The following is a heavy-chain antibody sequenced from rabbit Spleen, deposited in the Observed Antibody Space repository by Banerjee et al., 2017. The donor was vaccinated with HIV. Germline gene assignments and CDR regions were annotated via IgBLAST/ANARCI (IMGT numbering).Heavy chain of an antibody. CDR1: GFSFSSSDY. V-gene: IGHV1S40*01. D-gene: IGHD8-1*01. CDR3: ARDTVSSFSTYCMAL. J-gene: IGHJ6*01. CDR2: IYGGNSGYT. Sequence: QSLEESGGDLVKPGASLTLTCTASGFSFSSSDYMCWVRQAPGKGLEWIACIYGGNSGYTYHATWATGRFTCSKTSSTTVTLQMTSLTAADTANYFCARDTVSSFSTYCMALWGPGTLVTVS.